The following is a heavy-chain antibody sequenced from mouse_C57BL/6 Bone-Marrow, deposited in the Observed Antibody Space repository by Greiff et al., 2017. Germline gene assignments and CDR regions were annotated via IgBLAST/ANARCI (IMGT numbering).Heavy chain of an antibody. Sequence: VQLQQSGPELVKPGASVKISCKASGYAFSSSWMNWVKQRPGKGLEWIGRIYPGDGDTNYTGKFKGKATLTADKSSSTAYMQLSSLTSEDSAVYFCAPIYYDYDYYAMDYWGQGTSVTVSS. CDR2: IYPGDGDT. CDR1: GYAFSSSW. D-gene: IGHD2-4*01. V-gene: IGHV1-82*01. CDR3: APIYYDYDYYAMDY. J-gene: IGHJ4*01.